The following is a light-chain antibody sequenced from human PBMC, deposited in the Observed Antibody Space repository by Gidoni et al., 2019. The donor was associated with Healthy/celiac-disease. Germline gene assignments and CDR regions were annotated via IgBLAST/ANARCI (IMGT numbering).Light chain of an antibody. CDR3: QQYNSYPGT. CDR1: QSISSW. V-gene: IGKV1-5*03. J-gene: IGKJ1*01. CDR2: KAS. Sequence: DIQMTQSPSTLSASVGDRVTITCRASQSISSWLAWYQQKPGKDPKLLIYKASSLESGVPSRFSGSGSGTEFTLTISSLQPDDFATYYCQQYNSYPGTFGQGTKVEIK.